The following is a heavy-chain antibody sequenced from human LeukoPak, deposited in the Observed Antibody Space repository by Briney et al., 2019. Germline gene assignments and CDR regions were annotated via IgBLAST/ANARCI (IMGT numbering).Heavy chain of an antibody. D-gene: IGHD3-3*01. CDR3: ATVASIRRFYFDF. J-gene: IGHJ4*02. CDR1: GYTFTGYY. Sequence: GASVKVSCKASGYTFTGYYMHWVRQAPGQGLEWMGWINPDSGDTEYSRRFQGRITLTSDTSVTTAYMELSSLRSDDTAIFYCATVASIRRFYFDFWGQGTLVTVSS. CDR2: INPDSGDT. V-gene: IGHV1-2*02.